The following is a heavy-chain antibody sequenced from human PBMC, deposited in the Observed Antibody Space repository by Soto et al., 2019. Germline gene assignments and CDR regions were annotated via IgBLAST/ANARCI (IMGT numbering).Heavy chain of an antibody. Sequence: QVQLVQSGAEVKKPGASVKVTCMASGYTFTNYYMHWVRQAPGQGLEWTGILNPSSGITSHPQKFQVRANITRATSTSTLFMDLSSLTSEDTAVYYCASDVAVARGTFDIWGQVTVVTVSS. CDR2: LNPSSGIT. D-gene: IGHD6-19*01. J-gene: IGHJ3*02. V-gene: IGHV1-46*01. CDR3: ASDVAVARGTFDI. CDR1: GYTFTNYY.